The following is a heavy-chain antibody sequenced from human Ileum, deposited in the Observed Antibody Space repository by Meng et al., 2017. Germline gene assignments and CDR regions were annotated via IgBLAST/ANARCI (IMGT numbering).Heavy chain of an antibody. J-gene: IGHJ4*02. CDR1: GGSITSSSYS. CDR3: ARQVNSDGYPRYFDF. Sequence: QLQLQESGPGLVKPWETLSLTSTLSGGSITSSSYSCGWIRQPPGKGLEWIGYIYYSGTTYYNPSLKSRATISEDTAKNQFSLNLSSVTAADTAVYYCARQVNSDGYPRYFDFWGQGTLVTVSS. CDR2: IYYSGTT. V-gene: IGHV4-39*01. D-gene: IGHD5-24*01.